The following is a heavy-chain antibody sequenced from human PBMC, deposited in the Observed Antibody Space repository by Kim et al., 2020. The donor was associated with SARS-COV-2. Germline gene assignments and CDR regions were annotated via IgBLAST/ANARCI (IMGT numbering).Heavy chain of an antibody. J-gene: IGHJ5*02. Sequence: SETLSLTCTVSGGSISSSSYYWGWIRQPPGKGLEWIGSIYYSGSTYYNPSLKSRVTISVDTSKNQFSLKLSSVTAADTAVYHCARQARRGHIVARHDWFDPWGQGTLVTVSS. CDR3: ARQARRGHIVARHDWFDP. V-gene: IGHV4-39*01. CDR1: GGSISSSSYY. CDR2: IYYSGST. D-gene: IGHD2-15*01.